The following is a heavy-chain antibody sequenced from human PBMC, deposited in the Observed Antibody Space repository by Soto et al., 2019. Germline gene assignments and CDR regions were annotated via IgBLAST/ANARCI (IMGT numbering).Heavy chain of an antibody. D-gene: IGHD6-19*01. CDR2: IGAYNGNT. Sequence: ASVKVSCKASGYTFTSYGISWVRQAPGQGLEWMGWIGAYNGNTNYAQKLQGRVTMTTDTSTSTAYMELRSLRSDDTAVYYCARETPIAVAGTNYYYGLDVWGQGTAVTVSS. J-gene: IGHJ6*02. CDR1: GYTFTSYG. CDR3: ARETPIAVAGTNYYYGLDV. V-gene: IGHV1-18*01.